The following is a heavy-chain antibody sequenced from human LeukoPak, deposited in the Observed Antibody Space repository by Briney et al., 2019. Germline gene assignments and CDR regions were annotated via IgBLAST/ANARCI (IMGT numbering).Heavy chain of an antibody. D-gene: IGHD3-3*01. CDR1: GGSISSYY. CDR2: IYYSGST. V-gene: IGHV4-59*08. J-gene: IGHJ4*02. CDR3: ARHGGDFWSGYIDY. Sequence: SETLSLTCTVSGGSISSYYWSWIRQPPGKGLEWIGYIYYSGSTNYNPSLKSRVTISVDTSKNQFSLKLSSVTAADTAVYYCARHGGDFWSGYIDYWGQGTLVTVSS.